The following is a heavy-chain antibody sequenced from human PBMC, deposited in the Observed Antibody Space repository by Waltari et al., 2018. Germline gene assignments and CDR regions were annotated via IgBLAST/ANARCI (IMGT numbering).Heavy chain of an antibody. CDR1: GYSISSGYY. D-gene: IGHD6-6*01. J-gene: IGHJ4*02. Sequence: QVQLQESGPGLVKPSETLSLTCAVSGYSISSGYYWGWSRQPPGKGLEWIGRFYHSGKTVSNTHRRSGCTISVNTLKYKFTQQLSSVPPPDAAVNYCARRAHRSASGHFDYWGQGTLVTVSS. CDR2: FYHSGKT. V-gene: IGHV4-38-2*01. CDR3: ARRAHRSASGHFDY.